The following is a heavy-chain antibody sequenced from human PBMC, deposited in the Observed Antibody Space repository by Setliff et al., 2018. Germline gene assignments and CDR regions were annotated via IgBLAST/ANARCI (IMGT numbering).Heavy chain of an antibody. CDR3: AINVHTAGGADF. D-gene: IGHD1-26*01. CDR1: GYSFTVFG. CDR2: IIPNLGRV. J-gene: IGHJ4*02. Sequence: SVKVSCKTSGYSFTVFGISWVRQAPGQGLEWMGWIIPNLGRVKYAQRFQDRATITAEESTTTAYMELISLRSDDTAVYYCAINVHTAGGADFWGQGTLVTVSS. V-gene: IGHV1-69*10.